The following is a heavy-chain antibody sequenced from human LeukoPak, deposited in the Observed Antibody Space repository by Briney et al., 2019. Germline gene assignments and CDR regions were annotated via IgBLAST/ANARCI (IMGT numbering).Heavy chain of an antibody. Sequence: ASVKVSCKASGYTFTNYAINWVRQAPGQGLEWMGWINTNTGNPTYAQGFTGRFVFSLDTSVSTTYLQISSLKAEDTAVYYCARDPGDDNVVPGDPWGQGTLVTVSS. D-gene: IGHD2-2*01. CDR1: GYTFTNYA. J-gene: IGHJ5*02. CDR2: INTNTGNP. V-gene: IGHV7-4-1*02. CDR3: ARDPGDDNVVPGDP.